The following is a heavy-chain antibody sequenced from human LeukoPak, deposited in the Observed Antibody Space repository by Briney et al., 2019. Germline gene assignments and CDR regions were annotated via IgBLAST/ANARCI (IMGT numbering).Heavy chain of an antibody. D-gene: IGHD2-2*01. CDR1: GGSISSSSYY. Sequence: SETLSLTCTVSGGSISSSSYYWGWIRQPPGKGLEWIGSIYYSGSTYYNPSLKSRVTISVDTSKNQFSLKLSSVTAADTAVYYCASHCSSTSCYDDYWGRGTLVTVSS. V-gene: IGHV4-39*01. J-gene: IGHJ4*02. CDR3: ASHCSSTSCYDDY. CDR2: IYYSGST.